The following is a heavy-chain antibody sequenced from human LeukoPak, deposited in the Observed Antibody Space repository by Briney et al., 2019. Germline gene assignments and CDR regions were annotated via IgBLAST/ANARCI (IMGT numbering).Heavy chain of an antibody. CDR3: ARGTYYYDSSDIGGGYYFDY. Sequence: GRSLRLSCAASGFTFGSYAMHWVRQAPGKGLEWVAVISYHGSNKYYADSVKGRFTISRDNSKKTVFLQMNSLRAEDTAVYYCARGTYYYDSSDIGGGYYFDYWGQGTLVTVSS. D-gene: IGHD3-22*01. J-gene: IGHJ4*02. V-gene: IGHV3-30-3*01. CDR1: GFTFGSYA. CDR2: ISYHGSNK.